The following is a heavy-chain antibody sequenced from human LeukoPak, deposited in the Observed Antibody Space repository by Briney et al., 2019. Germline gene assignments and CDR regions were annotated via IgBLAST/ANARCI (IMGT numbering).Heavy chain of an antibody. CDR1: DGSISSYD. V-gene: IGHV4-59*08. J-gene: IGHJ4*02. CDR3: ARYCSSTSCYRYFDY. Sequence: SETLSLTCTVSDGSISSYDWSWIRQPPGKGLGWVGYIYDSGSTNYNPSLKSRVNISVDTSKNQFSLKLSSVTAADPAVYYCARYCSSTSCYRYFDYWGQGTLVTVSS. D-gene: IGHD2-2*01. CDR2: IYDSGST.